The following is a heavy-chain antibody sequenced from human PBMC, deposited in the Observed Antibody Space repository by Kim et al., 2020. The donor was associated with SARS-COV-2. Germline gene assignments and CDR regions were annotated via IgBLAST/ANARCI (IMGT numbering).Heavy chain of an antibody. Sequence: NTKYSQKFQGRATITRDTSASTAYMELSSLRSEDTAVYYCARDQDVFDYWGQGTLVTVSS. CDR3: ARDQDVFDY. CDR2: NT. J-gene: IGHJ4*02. V-gene: IGHV1-3*01.